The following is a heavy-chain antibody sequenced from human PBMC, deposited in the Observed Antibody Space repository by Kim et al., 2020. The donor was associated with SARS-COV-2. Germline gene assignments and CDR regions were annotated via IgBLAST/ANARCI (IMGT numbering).Heavy chain of an antibody. V-gene: IGHV4-34*01. D-gene: IGHD5-18*01. J-gene: IGHJ4*01. Sequence: SETLSLTCAVYGGSISGYNWSWIRQPPGKGLEWVGVINHSGSTDYNHTLKSRGPISVDTYKNQFSLTLSSVTAADAAVDYCSRRGYRYGSFD. CDR2: INHSGST. CDR1: GGSISGYN. CDR3: SRRGYRYGSFD.